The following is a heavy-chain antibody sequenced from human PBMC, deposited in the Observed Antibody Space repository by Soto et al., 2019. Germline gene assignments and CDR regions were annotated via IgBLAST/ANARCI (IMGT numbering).Heavy chain of an antibody. CDR1: GGSISNGDYY. CDR2: IYYSGST. CDR3: ARIKGGAAGNFDY. Sequence: SETVSLTCTVSGGSISNGDYYWTWIRQHPVKGLEWVGYIYYSGSTYSNPSLKSRVTISVATSKNQFSLRLSSVTAADTAVYYCARIKGGAAGNFDYWGRGALVTVSS. J-gene: IGHJ4*02. V-gene: IGHV4-31*03. D-gene: IGHD6-13*01.